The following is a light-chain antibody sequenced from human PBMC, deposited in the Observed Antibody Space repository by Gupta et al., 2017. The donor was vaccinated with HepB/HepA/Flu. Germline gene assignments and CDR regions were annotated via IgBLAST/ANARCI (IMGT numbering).Light chain of an antibody. J-gene: IGKJ1*01. CDR1: QSVFHTTYKQSY. Sequence: DIVVTQSPDSLAVSLGETATVTCKSSQSVFHTTYKQSYLAWFQQKPGQPPKLLLHWASIRESGVPDRFVGSGSGTHFTLTISSLQAEDVAVYYCQQYYNYPWTFGRGTKVELK. CDR3: QQYYNYPWT. CDR2: WAS. V-gene: IGKV4-1*01.